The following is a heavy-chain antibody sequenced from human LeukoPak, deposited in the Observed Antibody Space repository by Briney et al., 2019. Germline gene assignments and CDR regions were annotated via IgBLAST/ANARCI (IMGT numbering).Heavy chain of an antibody. V-gene: IGHV3-23*01. CDR2: IGESGGNT. J-gene: IGHJ4*02. D-gene: IGHD1-7*01. CDR1: GFTFSTFV. CDR3: AKGRLRELNDC. Sequence: GGSLRLSCAASGFTFSTFVMTWVRQGPGKGLEWVSSIGESGGNTYYADSVKGRFTISRDNSKNTLYLQMNSLGDEDTAVYYCAKGRLRELNDCWGQGTLVTVSS.